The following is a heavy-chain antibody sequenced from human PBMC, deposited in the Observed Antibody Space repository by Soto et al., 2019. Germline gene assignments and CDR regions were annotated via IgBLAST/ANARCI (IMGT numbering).Heavy chain of an antibody. CDR1: GFTFSSYW. CDR2: INTDGSST. V-gene: IGHV3-74*01. CDR3: ASAAYYYYGMDV. J-gene: IGHJ6*02. D-gene: IGHD2-15*01. Sequence: GGSLRLSCAASGFTFSSYWMHWVHQAPGKGLVWVARINTDGSSTTYADSVKGRFTISRDNAKNTLHLQMNSLRAEDTAVYYCASAAYYYYGMDVWGQGTTVTVSS.